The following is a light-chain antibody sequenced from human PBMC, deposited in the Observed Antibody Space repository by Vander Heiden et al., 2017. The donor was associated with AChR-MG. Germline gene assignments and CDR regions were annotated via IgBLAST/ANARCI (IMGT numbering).Light chain of an antibody. J-gene: IGKJ2*01. V-gene: IGKV3-11*01. CDR3: QQRSNWPQYT. Sequence: EIVLTQSPATLSLSPGERATLSCGASQSVSSYLAWYQQKPGQAPRLLIYDASNRATGIPARFSGSGSGTDFTLTISSLEPEDFAVYYCQQRSNWPQYTFGQGTKLEIK. CDR2: DAS. CDR1: QSVSSY.